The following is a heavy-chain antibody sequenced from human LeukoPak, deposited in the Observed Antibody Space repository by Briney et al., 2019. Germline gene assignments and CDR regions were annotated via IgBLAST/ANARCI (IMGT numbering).Heavy chain of an antibody. J-gene: IGHJ4*02. CDR2: INPNSGGT. CDR1: GYTFTGYY. D-gene: IGHD3-22*01. V-gene: IGHV1-2*02. CDR3: ARDPVYYDSSGYSPDY. Sequence: ASVKVSFKASGYTFTGYYMHWVRQAPGQGLEWMGWINPNSGGTNYGQKFQGRVTMTRDTSISTAYMELSRLRSDDTAVYYCARDPVYYDSSGYSPDYWGQGTLVTVSS.